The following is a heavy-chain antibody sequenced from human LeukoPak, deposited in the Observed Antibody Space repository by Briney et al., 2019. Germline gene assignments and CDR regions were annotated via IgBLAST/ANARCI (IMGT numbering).Heavy chain of an antibody. V-gene: IGHV1-69*13. D-gene: IGHD3-10*01. J-gene: IGHJ6*03. CDR2: IIPIFGTA. Sequence: SVKVSCKASGYTFTSYGISWVRQAPGQGLEWMGGIIPIFGTANYAQKFQGRVTITADESTSTAYMELSSLRSEDTAVYYCARGRFVVRGGGYMDVWGKGTTVTISS. CDR3: ARGRFVVRGGGYMDV. CDR1: GYTFTSYG.